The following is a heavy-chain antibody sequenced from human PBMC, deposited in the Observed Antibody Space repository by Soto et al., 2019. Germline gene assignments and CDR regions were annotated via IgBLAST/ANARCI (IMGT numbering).Heavy chain of an antibody. D-gene: IGHD3-22*01. CDR2: ISYDGSNK. CDR3: AKEGDYYDSSGYYYNKKNWFDP. CDR1: GFTFSSYG. J-gene: IGHJ5*02. Sequence: QVQLVESGGGVVQPGRSLRLSCAASGFTFSSYGMHWVRQAPGKGLEWVAVISYDGSNKYYADSVKGRFTISRDNSKNTLYLQMNSLRAEDTAVYYCAKEGDYYDSSGYYYNKKNWFDPWGQGTLVTVSS. V-gene: IGHV3-30*18.